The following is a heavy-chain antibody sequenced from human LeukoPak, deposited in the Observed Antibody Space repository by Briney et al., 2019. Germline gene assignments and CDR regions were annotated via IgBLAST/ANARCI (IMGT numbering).Heavy chain of an antibody. CDR2: IYYSGST. CDR1: GGSISSYY. V-gene: IGHV4-59*01. J-gene: IGHJ4*02. CDR3: ARVGTTGIDFDY. D-gene: IGHD1-1*01. Sequence: PSETLSLTCTVSGGSISSYYWSWIRQPPGKGMEWIGFIYYSGSTNYNPSLKSRVTISVDTSKNQFSLRLSSVIAADTAVYYCARVGTTGIDFDYWGQGTLVTVSS.